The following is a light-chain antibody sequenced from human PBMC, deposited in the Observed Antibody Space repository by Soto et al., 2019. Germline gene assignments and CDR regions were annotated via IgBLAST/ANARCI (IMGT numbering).Light chain of an antibody. J-gene: IGKJ1*01. CDR1: QSVSSSY. CDR3: LQRSDWRT. V-gene: IGKV3D-20*02. Sequence: NVLTQSPGTLSLTPGERATLSCRASQSVSSSYLAWYQQKPGQAPRLLIYDASNRATGIPARFSGSGSGTDFTLTISRLEPEDFAVYYCLQRSDWRTFGRGSNVDI. CDR2: DAS.